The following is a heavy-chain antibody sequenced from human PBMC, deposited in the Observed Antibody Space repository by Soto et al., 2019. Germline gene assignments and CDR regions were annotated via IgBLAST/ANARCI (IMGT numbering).Heavy chain of an antibody. CDR1: GFTFSSYS. V-gene: IGHV3-48*02. J-gene: IGHJ4*02. Sequence: EVQLVESGGGLVQPGGSLRLSCAASGFTFSSYSMNWVRQAPGKGLEWVSYISSSSSTIYYADSVKGRFSISRDNAQNSLYLQMNSLREEDTAVYYWARVDGDYDYWGQGTLVIVSS. CDR2: ISSSSSTI. D-gene: IGHD4-17*01. CDR3: ARVDGDYDY.